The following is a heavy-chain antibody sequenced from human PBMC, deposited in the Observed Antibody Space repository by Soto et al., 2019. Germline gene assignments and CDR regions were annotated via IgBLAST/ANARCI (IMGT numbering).Heavy chain of an antibody. Sequence: EVQLLESGGGLAQPGGSLRLSCAASGFTFSNYGMTWVRQAPGKGLVWVSGISGSGTNTFYADAVKGRFAISRDNSKNTLYLQMNSLRADDTAVYYCAKVGDALTTAVVIRNFDYWGQGTLVTVSS. CDR2: ISGSGTNT. D-gene: IGHD3-22*01. J-gene: IGHJ4*02. V-gene: IGHV3-23*01. CDR3: AKVGDALTTAVVIRNFDY. CDR1: GFTFSNYG.